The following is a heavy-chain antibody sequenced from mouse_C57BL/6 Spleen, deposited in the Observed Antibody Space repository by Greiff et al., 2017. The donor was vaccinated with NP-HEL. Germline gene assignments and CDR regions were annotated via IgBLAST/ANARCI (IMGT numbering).Heavy chain of an antibody. V-gene: IGHV1-42*01. J-gene: IGHJ3*01. CDR1: GYSFTGYY. CDR2: INPSTGGT. D-gene: IGHD1-3*01. Sequence: VQLQQSGPELVKPGASVKISCKASGYSFTGYYMNWVKQSPEKSLEWIGEINPSTGGTTYNQTCKATATLTVDNSSSTAYMQLKSLPSEDSAVSYCARSEYYNDGFANWGQWTLVSVSA. CDR3: ARSEYYNDGFAN.